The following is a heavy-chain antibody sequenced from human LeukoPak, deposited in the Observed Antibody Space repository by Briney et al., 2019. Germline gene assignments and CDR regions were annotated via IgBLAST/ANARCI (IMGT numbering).Heavy chain of an antibody. Sequence: SETLSLTCTVSGSSVSSGRYYWGWIRQPPGKGLEWIGYMYYSGSTNYNPSLKSRVTISVDTSKNQFSLKLRSVTAADTAVYYCARVEYYYDSSGYQGAFDIWGQGTMVTVSS. CDR1: GSSVSSGRYY. V-gene: IGHV4-61*01. J-gene: IGHJ3*02. D-gene: IGHD3-22*01. CDR3: ARVEYYYDSSGYQGAFDI. CDR2: MYYSGST.